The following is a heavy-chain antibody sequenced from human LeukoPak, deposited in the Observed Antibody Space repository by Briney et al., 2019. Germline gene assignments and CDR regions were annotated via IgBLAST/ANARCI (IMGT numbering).Heavy chain of an antibody. J-gene: IGHJ3*02. V-gene: IGHV1-8*03. CDR1: GYTFTSYD. D-gene: IGHD3-3*01. Sequence: AAVKVSCKASGYTFTSYDINWVRQATGQGLEWRGWMNANSGNTGYAQKFQGRGTITRNTSRSTAYMALSSLRSEDTAVYYCARASFWSGHVDAFDIWGPGTMVTVSS. CDR2: MNANSGNT. CDR3: ARASFWSGHVDAFDI.